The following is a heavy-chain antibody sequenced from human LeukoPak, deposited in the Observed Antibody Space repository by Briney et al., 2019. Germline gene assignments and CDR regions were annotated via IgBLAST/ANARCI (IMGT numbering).Heavy chain of an antibody. J-gene: IGHJ3*02. Sequence: GGSLRLSCAASGFTFSSYGMHWVRQAPGKGLEWVAFIRYDGSNKYYADSVKGRFTISRDNSKNTLYLQMNSLRAEDTAVYYCAKDSIWFGELLYAFDIWGQGTMVTVSS. V-gene: IGHV3-30*02. CDR1: GFTFSSYG. CDR2: IRYDGSNK. D-gene: IGHD3-10*01. CDR3: AKDSIWFGELLYAFDI.